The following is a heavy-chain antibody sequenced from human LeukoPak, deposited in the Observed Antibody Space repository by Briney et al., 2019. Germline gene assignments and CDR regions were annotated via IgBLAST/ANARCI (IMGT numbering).Heavy chain of an antibody. V-gene: IGHV4-34*01. J-gene: IGHJ4*02. CDR2: INHSGST. CDR1: GGSFSGYY. CDR3: ARDLSGIAGYTYGRGIDY. D-gene: IGHD5-18*01. Sequence: SETLSLTCAVYGGSFSGYYWSWIRQPPGKGLEWIGEINHSGSTNYDPSLKSRVTISVDTSKNQFSLKLSSVTAADTAVYYCARDLSGIAGYTYGRGIDYWGQGTLVTVSS.